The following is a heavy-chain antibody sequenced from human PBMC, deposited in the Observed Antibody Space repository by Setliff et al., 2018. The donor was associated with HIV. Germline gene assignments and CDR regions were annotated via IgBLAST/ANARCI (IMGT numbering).Heavy chain of an antibody. V-gene: IGHV4-34*01. J-gene: IGHJ6*03. Sequence: SETLSLTCIVSGGSIGSYYWSWIRQPPGKGLEWIGETNPSGSTKYNPSLKSRVTISVDRSKNQFSLKLTSVTAADTAVYYCARGQDLGATWTGYYYYYMDVWGKGTTVTVSS. CDR2: TNPSGST. D-gene: IGHD1-26*01. CDR1: GGSIGSYY. CDR3: ARGQDLGATWTGYYYYYMDV.